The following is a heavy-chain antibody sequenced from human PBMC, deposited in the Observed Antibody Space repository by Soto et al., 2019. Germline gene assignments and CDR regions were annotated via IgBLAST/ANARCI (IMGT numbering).Heavy chain of an antibody. CDR2: FDPEDGET. Sequence: QVQLVQSGAEVKKPGASVKVSCKVSGYTLTELSMHWVRQAPGKGLEWMGGFDPEDGETIYAQKFQGRVTMTEDTSTDTAYMELSSLRSEDTAVYYCATDAPTNYDYVWGSYNRFILRAFDIWGQGTMVTVSS. J-gene: IGHJ3*02. CDR1: GYTLTELS. D-gene: IGHD3-16*01. CDR3: ATDAPTNYDYVWGSYNRFILRAFDI. V-gene: IGHV1-24*01.